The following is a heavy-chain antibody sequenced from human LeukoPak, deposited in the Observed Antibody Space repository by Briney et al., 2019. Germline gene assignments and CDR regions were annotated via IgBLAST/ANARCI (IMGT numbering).Heavy chain of an antibody. CDR1: GGTFSSYA. Sequence: GASAKVSCKASGGTFSSYAISWVRQAPGQGLEWMGWINPNSGGTNYAQKFQGRVTMTRDTSISTAYMELSRLRSDDTAVYYCARRVVVPAAQLLYNWFDPWGQGTLVTVSS. CDR3: ARRVVVPAAQLLYNWFDP. V-gene: IGHV1-2*02. J-gene: IGHJ5*02. D-gene: IGHD2-2*01. CDR2: INPNSGGT.